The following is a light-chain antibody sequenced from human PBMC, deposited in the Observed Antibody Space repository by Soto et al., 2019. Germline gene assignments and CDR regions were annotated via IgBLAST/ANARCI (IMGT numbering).Light chain of an antibody. Sequence: QSVLTQPPSASGTPGQGVTISCSGSTSNIGSNYVYLYQQLPGTAPKLLIYRNNQRPSGVPDRFSGSKSGTPASLAISGLRSDDEADYFCATWDDSLNGFYVFGTGTKVTVL. CDR3: ATWDDSLNGFYV. CDR2: RNN. CDR1: TSNIGSNY. J-gene: IGLJ1*01. V-gene: IGLV1-47*01.